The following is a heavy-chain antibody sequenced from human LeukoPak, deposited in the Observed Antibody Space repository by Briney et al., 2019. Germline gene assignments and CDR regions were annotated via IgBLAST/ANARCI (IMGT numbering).Heavy chain of an antibody. V-gene: IGHV4-39*01. CDR2: NYYSGST. CDR3: ARQGGGNSYYYYYYAMDV. D-gene: IGHD4-23*01. Sequence: SETLSLTCTVSGGSISSSSYCWGWIRQSPGKGLEWIGTNYYSGSTYYNLSLKSRVTISVDTSKNQFSLKLSSVTAADTAVYYCARQGGGNSYYYYYYAMDVWGQGTTVTVSS. J-gene: IGHJ6*02. CDR1: GGSISSSSYC.